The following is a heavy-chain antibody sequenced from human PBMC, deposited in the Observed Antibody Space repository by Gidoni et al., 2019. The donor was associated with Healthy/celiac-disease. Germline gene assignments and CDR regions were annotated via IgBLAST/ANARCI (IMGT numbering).Heavy chain of an antibody. J-gene: IGHJ4*02. Sequence: QLQLQESGPGLVKPSETLSLTCTVSGGSISSSSYYWGWIRQPPGKGLEWIGSIYYSGSTYYNPSLKSRVTISVDTSKNQFSLKLSSVTAADTAVYYCARHRIAAAILYYFDYWGQGTLVTVSS. CDR2: IYYSGST. CDR3: ARHRIAAAILYYFDY. V-gene: IGHV4-39*01. CDR1: GGSISSSSYY. D-gene: IGHD6-13*01.